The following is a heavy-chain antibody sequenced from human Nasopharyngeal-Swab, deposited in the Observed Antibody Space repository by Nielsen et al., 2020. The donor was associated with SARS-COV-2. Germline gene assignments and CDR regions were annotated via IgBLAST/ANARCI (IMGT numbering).Heavy chain of an antibody. V-gene: IGHV3-30-3*01. CDR1: GFTFSSYA. Sequence: GESLKISCAASGFTFSSYAMHWVRQAPGKGLEWVAVISYDGSNKYYADSVKGRFTISRDNSKNTLYLQMNSLRAEDTAVYYCARGNRLGYQLHNSPYYYYGMDVWGKGTTVTVSS. J-gene: IGHJ6*04. D-gene: IGHD2-2*01. CDR3: ARGNRLGYQLHNSPYYYYGMDV. CDR2: ISYDGSNK.